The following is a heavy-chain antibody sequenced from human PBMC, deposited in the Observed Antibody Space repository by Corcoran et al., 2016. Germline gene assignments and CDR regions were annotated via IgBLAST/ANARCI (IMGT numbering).Heavy chain of an antibody. J-gene: IGHJ4*02. CDR1: GFTFSSYW. CDR2: ITRDGSST. D-gene: IGHD1-1*01. CDR3: ARADAAGNGVEY. Sequence: EVQLVESGGGLVEPGGSLRLSCAASGFTFSSYWMHWVRQAPGKGLVWVSRITRDGSSTSYADSVKGRFTISRDNAKNTLYLQMNSLRAEDSAVYYGARADAAGNGVEYWGQGTLVTVSS. V-gene: IGHV3-74*01.